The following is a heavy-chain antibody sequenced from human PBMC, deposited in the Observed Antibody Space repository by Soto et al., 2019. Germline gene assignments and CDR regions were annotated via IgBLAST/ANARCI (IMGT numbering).Heavy chain of an antibody. Sequence: SETLSLTCAVYGESFSGYYWSWIRPPPGKGLEWIGEINHSGSTNYNPSLKSRVTISVDTSKNQFSLKLSSVTAADTAVYYCARVTGRYYYGMDVWGQGTTVTVSS. CDR1: GESFSGYY. J-gene: IGHJ6*02. CDR3: ARVTGRYYYGMDV. V-gene: IGHV4-34*01. CDR2: INHSGST.